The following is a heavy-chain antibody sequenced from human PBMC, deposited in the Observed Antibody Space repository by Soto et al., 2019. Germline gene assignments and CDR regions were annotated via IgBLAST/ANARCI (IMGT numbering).Heavy chain of an antibody. CDR2: MKASDGDT. J-gene: IGHJ4*02. Sequence: RASVKVSCKASDYNFNKYYVDWVRQAPGQGLEWVGIMKASDGDTTYAQKFLGRATMTRDTSTSTAYMELSSLRAEDTAVYFCARGLAPDVVTARDSWGQGTLVTVSS. D-gene: IGHD2-21*02. CDR3: ARGLAPDVVTARDS. V-gene: IGHV1-46*02. CDR1: DYNFNKYY.